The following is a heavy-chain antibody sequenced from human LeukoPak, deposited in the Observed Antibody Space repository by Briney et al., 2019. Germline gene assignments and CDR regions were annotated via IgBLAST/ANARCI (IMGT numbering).Heavy chain of an antibody. Sequence: ASVKVSCKASGYTFTNYGVSWVRQAPGQGLEWMGWINPNHGNTNYAQKLQGRVTMTTDTSTNTAYMELRSLRPDDTAFYYCARGQDLGLELFDFWGQRTLVTVSS. CDR1: GYTFTNYG. J-gene: IGHJ4*02. D-gene: IGHD1-7*01. V-gene: IGHV1-18*01. CDR2: INPNHGNT. CDR3: ARGQDLGLELFDF.